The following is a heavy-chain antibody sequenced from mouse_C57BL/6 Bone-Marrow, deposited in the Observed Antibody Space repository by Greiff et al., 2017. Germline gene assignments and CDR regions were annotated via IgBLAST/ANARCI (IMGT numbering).Heavy chain of an antibody. D-gene: IGHD1-1*01. CDR1: GFSLTSYG. J-gene: IGHJ2*01. V-gene: IGHV2-2*01. CDR2: IWSGGGT. Sequence: QVQLQQSGPGLVQPSQSLSITCTVSGFSLTSYGVHWVRQSPGKGLEWLGVIWSGGGTDYNAAFISRLSISKDNSKSQVFFKMNRLQAGDAAIYYCARYGSSYVDYWGQGTTLTVSS. CDR3: ARYGSSYVDY.